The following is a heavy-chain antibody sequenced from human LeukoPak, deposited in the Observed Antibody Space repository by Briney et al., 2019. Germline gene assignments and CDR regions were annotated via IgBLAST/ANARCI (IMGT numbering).Heavy chain of an antibody. J-gene: IGHJ6*02. CDR1: GFTFSSYG. Sequence: GRSLRLFCAASGFTFSSYGMHWVRQAPGKGLEWVAVISYDGSNKYYADSVKGRFTISRDNSKNTLYLQMNSLRAEDTAVYYCAKDFGLPSSSIYYGMDVWGQGTTVTVSS. CDR2: ISYDGSNK. CDR3: AKDFGLPSSSIYYGMDV. D-gene: IGHD6-6*01. V-gene: IGHV3-30*18.